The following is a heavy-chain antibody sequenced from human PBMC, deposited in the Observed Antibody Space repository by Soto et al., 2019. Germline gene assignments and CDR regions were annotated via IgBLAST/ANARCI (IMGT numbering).Heavy chain of an antibody. CDR2: INPNSGT. D-gene: IGHD6-25*01. Sequence: QVQLVQSGAEVKKPGASVKVSCKASGYIFTGYYIHWVRQAPGQGLEWMGWINPNSGTNYAQNFQGRVIMTRDTSISTAYMELSGLRFDDTAVYYCATRHTSGRVAFHIWGQGTMVTVSS. J-gene: IGHJ3*02. CDR3: ATRHTSGRVAFHI. CDR1: GYIFTGYY. V-gene: IGHV1-2*02.